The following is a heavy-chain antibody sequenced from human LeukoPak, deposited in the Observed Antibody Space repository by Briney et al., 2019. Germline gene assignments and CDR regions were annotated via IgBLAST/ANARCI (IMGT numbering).Heavy chain of an antibody. D-gene: IGHD3-9*01. CDR1: GYTFTGYY. J-gene: IGHJ3*02. CDR2: INPNSGGT. Sequence: ASVKVSCKASGYTFTGYYMHWVRQAPGQGLEWMGWINPNSGGTNYAQKFQGRVTMTRDTSISTAYMELSRLRSDDTAVYYCAGAWYYDILTGRIRNDAFDIWGQGTMVTVSS. V-gene: IGHV1-2*02. CDR3: AGAWYYDILTGRIRNDAFDI.